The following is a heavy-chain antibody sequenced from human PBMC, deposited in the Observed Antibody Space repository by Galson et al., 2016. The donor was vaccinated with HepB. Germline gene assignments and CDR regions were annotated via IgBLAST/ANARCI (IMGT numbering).Heavy chain of an antibody. J-gene: IGHJ4*02. Sequence: SETLSLTCTVSDGSISNINYYWGWIRQPPGKGLEWIGTVYYSGSTYYNPSLPSRVTISVATSKNQFSLKLSSVTAADTAVYYCARFPWRATSDFNYWGQGTLVTVSS. CDR3: ARFPWRATSDFNY. D-gene: IGHD5-12*01. V-gene: IGHV4-39*01. CDR2: VYYSGST. CDR1: DGSISNINYY.